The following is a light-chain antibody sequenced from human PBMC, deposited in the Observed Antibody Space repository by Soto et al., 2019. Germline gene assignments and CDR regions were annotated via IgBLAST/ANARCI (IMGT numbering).Light chain of an antibody. CDR1: QSISNY. CDR2: AAS. V-gene: IGKV1-39*01. Sequence: DIQMTQSPSSLSASVGDRVTITCRASQSISNYLNWYQQKPGKAPKLLMYAASSLQSGVPSRFGGSGSGTDFTLTISSLQPEDFATYYCQQSYSTPRTFGQGTXXXXK. CDR3: QQSYSTPRT. J-gene: IGKJ1*01.